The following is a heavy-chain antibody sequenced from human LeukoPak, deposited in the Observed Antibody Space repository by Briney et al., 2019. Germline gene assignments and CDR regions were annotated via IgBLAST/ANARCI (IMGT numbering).Heavy chain of an antibody. CDR2: IYDCGST. CDR3: ASTIVVVPAAIGGHDAFDI. J-gene: IGHJ3*02. Sequence: SETLSLTCTVSGGSISSSSYYWGWIRQPPGKGLERIGSIYDCGSTYYNPSLKSRVTISVDTSKNQFSLKLSSVTAADTAVYYCASTIVVVPAAIGGHDAFDIWGQGTLVTVSS. D-gene: IGHD2-2*01. V-gene: IGHV4-39*01. CDR1: GGSISSSSYY.